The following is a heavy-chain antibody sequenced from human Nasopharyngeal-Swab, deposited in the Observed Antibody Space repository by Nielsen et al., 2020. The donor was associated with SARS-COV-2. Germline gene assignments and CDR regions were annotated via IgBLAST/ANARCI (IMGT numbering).Heavy chain of an antibody. V-gene: IGHV3-13*01. CDR1: GFTFSRFD. J-gene: IGHJ6*03. CDR2: IGTAGDT. Sequence: GGSLRLSCAASGFTFSRFDMHWVRQVMGKGLEWVSAIGTAGDTYSPRSMKGRFTISRGDAENILYLQMNSLRAEDTAVYYCTRTLSASYMDVWGKGTTVTVSS. CDR3: TRTLSASYMDV.